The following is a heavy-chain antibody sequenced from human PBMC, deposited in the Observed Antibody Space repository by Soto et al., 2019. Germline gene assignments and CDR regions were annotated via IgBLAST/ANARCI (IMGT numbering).Heavy chain of an antibody. J-gene: IGHJ4*02. V-gene: IGHV1-69*01. CDR1: GGLFSSYP. CDR2: IIPVFQTA. D-gene: IGHD3-22*01. Sequence: QEQLVQSGAEVKKPGSSVKVSCKASGGLFSSYPISWVRQVPGQVLVWMGGIIPVFQTAYYTRRFQGRVTITSNVSTNTAYMVLSSLRSYDTAIYYCARGGSGYTWFNEFWGPGTLVTFSA. CDR3: ARGGSGYTWFNEF.